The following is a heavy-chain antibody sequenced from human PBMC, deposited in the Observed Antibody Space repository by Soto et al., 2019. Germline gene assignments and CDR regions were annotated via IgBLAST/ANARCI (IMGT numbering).Heavy chain of an antibody. D-gene: IGHD6-19*01. J-gene: IGHJ4*02. V-gene: IGHV3-30-3*01. CDR2: ISYDGSNK. CDR1: GFTFSSYA. Sequence: QVQLVESGGGVVQPGRSLRLSCAASGFTFSSYAMQWGRQSPGQGLEWVAVISYDGSNKYYADSVKGRFTISRDNSKNTLYLQMNRRRAEDTAVYYCARAGRAVAGKVDYWGQGTLVTVSS. CDR3: ARAGRAVAGKVDY.